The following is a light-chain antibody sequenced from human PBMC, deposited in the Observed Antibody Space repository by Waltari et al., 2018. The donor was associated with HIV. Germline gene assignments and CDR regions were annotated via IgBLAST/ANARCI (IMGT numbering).Light chain of an antibody. CDR3: VLYLGSDIWV. CDR1: SGSVSTSNY. Sequence: QTVVTQEPSLSVSPGGTVTLTCGLKSGSVSTSNYPSWYQPTPGQAPRTLIYSSNSRSSGVPDRLSGSILGNKAALTITGAQADDESDYYCVLYLGSDIWVFGGGTRLTVL. CDR2: SSN. V-gene: IGLV8-61*01. J-gene: IGLJ3*02.